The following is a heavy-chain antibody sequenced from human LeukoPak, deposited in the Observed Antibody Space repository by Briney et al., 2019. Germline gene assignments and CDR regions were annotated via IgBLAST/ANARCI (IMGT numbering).Heavy chain of an antibody. CDR3: AKVGCSSSDCYYHYYMDV. Sequence: PGGSLRLSCAASGFTFSSYSMHWLRQAPGKGLEWGAFIRFDGSDKIYADSVKGRFTISKDNSKNTLYLQMNSLRPEDTAVYSCAKVGCSSSDCYYHYYMDVWGKGTTATVSS. CDR2: IRFDGSDK. CDR1: GFTFSSYS. J-gene: IGHJ6*03. D-gene: IGHD2-2*01. V-gene: IGHV3-30*02.